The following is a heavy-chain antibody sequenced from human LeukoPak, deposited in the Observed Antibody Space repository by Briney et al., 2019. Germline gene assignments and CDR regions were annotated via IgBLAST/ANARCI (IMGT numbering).Heavy chain of an antibody. Sequence: GGSLRLSCAASGFTFSSYAMSWVRQAPGKGLEWVSAISGSGGSTYYADSVKGRFTISRDNSKNTLYLQMNSLRAEDTAVYYCAKDLVYCSGGSCYLPHYYYGMDVWGQGTTVTVSS. D-gene: IGHD2-15*01. CDR3: AKDLVYCSGGSCYLPHYYYGMDV. J-gene: IGHJ6*02. V-gene: IGHV3-23*01. CDR1: GFTFSSYA. CDR2: ISGSGGST.